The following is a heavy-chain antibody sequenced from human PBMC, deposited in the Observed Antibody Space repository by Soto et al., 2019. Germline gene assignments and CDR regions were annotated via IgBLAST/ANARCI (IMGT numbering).Heavy chain of an antibody. CDR1: GGTFSNYP. D-gene: IGHD5-12*01. J-gene: IGHJ2*01. Sequence: QVQLVQSGAEVKKPGSSVKVSCKASGGTFSNYPISWVRQAPGQGLEWMGGIIPIFGTVNYAQKFQGRVTITADESTSTAYMELSSLRSAATAVYYCARGNHRWLQLWYFDLWGRGPLVTVSS. CDR2: IIPIFGTV. CDR3: ARGNHRWLQLWYFDL. V-gene: IGHV1-69*12.